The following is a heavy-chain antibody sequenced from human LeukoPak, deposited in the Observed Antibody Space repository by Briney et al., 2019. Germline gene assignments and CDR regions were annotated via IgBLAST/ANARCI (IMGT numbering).Heavy chain of an antibody. CDR1: GYTFTGYY. V-gene: IGHV1-2*02. CDR3: ARNGGYNWNYVPYY. D-gene: IGHD1-7*01. CDR2: INPNSGGT. Sequence: ASVKVSCKASGYTFTGYYMHWVRQAPGQGLEWMGWINPNSGGTNYAQKFQGRVTMTRDTSISTVYMELSRLRSDDTAVYYCARNGGYNWNYVPYYWGQGTLVTVSS. J-gene: IGHJ4*02.